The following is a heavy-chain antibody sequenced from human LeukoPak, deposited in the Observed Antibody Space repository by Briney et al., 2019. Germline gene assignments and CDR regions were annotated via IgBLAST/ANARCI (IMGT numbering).Heavy chain of an antibody. CDR3: ARPIDNGSGSYYFDY. V-gene: IGHV3-30-3*01. Sequence: SXXXSXXAXGXTFXXYAMHWVRQAPGKGLEWVAVISYDGSNEYYADSVKGRFTISRDNSKNTLSLQMNTLRPEDTAVYYCARPIDNGSGSYYFDYWGQGTLVTVSS. CDR2: ISYDGSNE. D-gene: IGHD3-10*01. CDR1: GXTFXXYA. J-gene: IGHJ4*02.